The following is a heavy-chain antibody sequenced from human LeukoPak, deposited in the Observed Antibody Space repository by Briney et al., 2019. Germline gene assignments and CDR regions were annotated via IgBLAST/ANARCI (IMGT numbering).Heavy chain of an antibody. CDR2: INHSGST. Sequence: SETLSLTCAVYGGSFSGYYWSWIRQPPGKGLEWIGEINHSGSTNYNPSLKGRVTISVDTSKNQFSLKLSSVTAADTAVYYCARAHPQGSGSSDFDYWGQGTLVTVSS. CDR1: GGSFSGYY. D-gene: IGHD3-10*01. V-gene: IGHV4-34*01. J-gene: IGHJ4*02. CDR3: ARAHPQGSGSSDFDY.